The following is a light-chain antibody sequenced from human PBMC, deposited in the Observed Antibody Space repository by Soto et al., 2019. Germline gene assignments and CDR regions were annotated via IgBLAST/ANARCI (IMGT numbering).Light chain of an antibody. CDR2: DAS. CDR3: QQRSNWPPEVT. V-gene: IGKV3-11*01. CDR1: QSVRSS. Sequence: EIVLTQSPDTLSLSPGERATLSCRASQSVRSSLAWYQQKPGQAPRLLIYDASNRATGIPARFIGSGSGTDFTLTISSLEPEDFAVYYCQQRSNWPPEVTFGPGTKVDIK. J-gene: IGKJ3*01.